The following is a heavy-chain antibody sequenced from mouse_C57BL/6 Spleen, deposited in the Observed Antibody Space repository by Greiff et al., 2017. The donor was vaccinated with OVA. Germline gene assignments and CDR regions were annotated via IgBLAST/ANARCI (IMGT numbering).Heavy chain of an antibody. CDR3: AQEGLGRGYFDY. J-gene: IGHJ2*01. D-gene: IGHD4-1*01. CDR1: GYSITSGYY. Sequence: ESGPGLVKPSQSLSLTCSVTGYSITSGYYWNWIRQFPGNKLEWMGYISYDGSNNYNPSLKNRISITRDTSKNQFFLKLNSVTTEDTATYYCAQEGLGRGYFDYWGQGTTLTVSS. CDR2: ISYDGSN. V-gene: IGHV3-6*01.